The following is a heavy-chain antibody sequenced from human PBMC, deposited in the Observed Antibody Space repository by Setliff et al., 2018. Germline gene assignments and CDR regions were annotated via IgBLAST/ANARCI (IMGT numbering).Heavy chain of an antibody. CDR3: ARDLLGSQGRTFDL. V-gene: IGHV1-18*01. CDR2: ISPYNGNT. D-gene: IGHD1-26*01. CDR1: GYTFTDFG. J-gene: IGHJ4*02. Sequence: ASVKVSCKASGYTFTDFGVSWVRQAPGQGLEWVGWISPYNGNTYYAPKFQGTAIMTTDTATTTAYLELTRLTSDDTAMYYCARDLLGSQGRTFDLWGQGTLVTVSS.